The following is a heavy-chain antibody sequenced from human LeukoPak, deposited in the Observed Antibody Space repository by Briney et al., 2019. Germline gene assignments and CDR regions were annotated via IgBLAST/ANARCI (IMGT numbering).Heavy chain of an antibody. Sequence: GGSLRLSCAASGFTFSSYAMHWVRQAPGKGLEWVAVISYDGSNKYYADSVKGRFTISRDNSKNTLYLQMNSLRAEDTAVYYCARDRRDIVVVVAAELYYYYGMDVWGKGTRVTVSS. CDR1: GFTFSSYA. J-gene: IGHJ6*04. CDR2: ISYDGSNK. V-gene: IGHV3-30*04. D-gene: IGHD2-15*01. CDR3: ARDRRDIVVVVAAELYYYYGMDV.